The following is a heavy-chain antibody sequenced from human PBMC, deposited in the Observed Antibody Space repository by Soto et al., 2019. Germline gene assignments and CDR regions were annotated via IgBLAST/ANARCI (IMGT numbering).Heavy chain of an antibody. Sequence: GALRLSCAASGFTFSSYGMHWVRQAPGKGLEWVAVISYDGSNKYYADSVKGRFTISRDNSKNTLYLQMNSLRAEDTAVYYCAKAPSDSSGFDYWGQGTLVTVSS. D-gene: IGHD6-19*01. J-gene: IGHJ4*02. V-gene: IGHV3-30*18. CDR3: AKAPSDSSGFDY. CDR2: ISYDGSNK. CDR1: GFTFSSYG.